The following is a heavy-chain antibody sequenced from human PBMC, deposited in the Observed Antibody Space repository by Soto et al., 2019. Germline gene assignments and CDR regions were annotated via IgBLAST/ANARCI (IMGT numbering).Heavy chain of an antibody. D-gene: IGHD3-10*01. Sequence: ASVKVSCKVSGYTLTELSMHWVRQAPGKGLEWMGGFDPEDGEAIYAQKFQGRVTMTEDTSTDTAYMELSSLRSEDTAVYYCATGGVVWRQFQGGPLSFDYWGQGTLVTVSS. CDR2: FDPEDGEA. V-gene: IGHV1-24*01. CDR1: GYTLTELS. CDR3: ATGGVVWRQFQGGPLSFDY. J-gene: IGHJ4*02.